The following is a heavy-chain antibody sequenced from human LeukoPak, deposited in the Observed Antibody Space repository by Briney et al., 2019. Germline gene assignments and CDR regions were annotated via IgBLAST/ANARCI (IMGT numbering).Heavy chain of an antibody. CDR2: ISAYSGNT. CDR3: VRDLTSSWKYGEIDF. J-gene: IGHJ4*02. CDR1: GYTFTSYG. V-gene: IGHV1-18*01. Sequence: ASVKVSCKASGYTFTSYGISWVRQAPGQGLEWMGWISAYSGNTDYAQRLQGRITMTTDTPTSTAYMELRSLRSDDTAVYYCVRDLTSSWKYGEIDFWGQGTRVTVSS. D-gene: IGHD1-7*01.